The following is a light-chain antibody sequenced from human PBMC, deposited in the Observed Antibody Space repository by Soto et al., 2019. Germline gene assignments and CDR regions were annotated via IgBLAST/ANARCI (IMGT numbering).Light chain of an antibody. Sequence: QSALTQPASVSGSPGQSITISWTGTSSDVGGYNYVSWYQHHPGKAPKVMIYEVSYRPSGVSNRFSGSKSGNTASLTISGLQAEDEADYYCSSWTSRATWVFGGGTKLTVL. CDR2: EVS. CDR3: SSWTSRATWV. CDR1: SSDVGGYNY. V-gene: IGLV2-14*01. J-gene: IGLJ3*02.